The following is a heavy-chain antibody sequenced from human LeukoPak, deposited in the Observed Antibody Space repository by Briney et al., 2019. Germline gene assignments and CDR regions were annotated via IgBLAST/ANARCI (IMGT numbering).Heavy chain of an antibody. CDR2: IHHTGTT. V-gene: IGHV4-59*08. Sequence: SETLSLTCTVSGGSLSPYYWTWIRQPPGKGLEWIGYIHHTGTTRYNPSLNSRVTISVETSKNQFSLRLNSVTAADTAIYYCARLDSGDHGNIPHWGQGTLVIVSS. D-gene: IGHD1-26*01. CDR1: GGSLSPYY. J-gene: IGHJ1*01. CDR3: ARLDSGDHGNIPH.